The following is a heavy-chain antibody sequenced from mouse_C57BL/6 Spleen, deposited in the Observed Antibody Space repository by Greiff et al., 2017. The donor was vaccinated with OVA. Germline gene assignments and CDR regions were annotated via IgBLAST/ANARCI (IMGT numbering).Heavy chain of an antibody. D-gene: IGHD1-1*01. V-gene: IGHV1-15*01. J-gene: IGHJ3*01. Sequence: VQLQQSGAELVRPGASVTLSCKASGYTFTDYEMHWVKQTPVHGLEWIGAIDPETGGTAYNQKFKGKAILTADKSSSTAYMELRSLTSEDSAVYYCTRSQLDYYGSSYVWFAYWGQGILVTVSA. CDR1: GYTFTDYE. CDR2: IDPETGGT. CDR3: TRSQLDYYGSSYVWFAY.